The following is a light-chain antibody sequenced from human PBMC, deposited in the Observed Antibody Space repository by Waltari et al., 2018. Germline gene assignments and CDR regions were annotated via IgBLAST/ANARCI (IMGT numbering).Light chain of an antibody. CDR3: QHYVRLPVT. V-gene: IGKV3-20*01. J-gene: IGKJ1*01. CDR1: QTITGIW. CDR2: GAS. Sequence: EIVLTQSPGTLSVSPGERVTVSCRASQTITGIWLTWYHQKPGQAPRLLIYGASNRAPGIPDRFSGSGSGTDFSLTISRLEPEDFAVYYCQHYVRLPVTFGQGTKVEIK.